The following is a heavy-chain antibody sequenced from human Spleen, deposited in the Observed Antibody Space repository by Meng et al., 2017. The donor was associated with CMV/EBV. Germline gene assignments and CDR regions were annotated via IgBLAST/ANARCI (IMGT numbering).Heavy chain of an antibody. V-gene: IGHV3-69-1*01. CDR3: ARGYDSNGGGYYGMDV. CDR1: GVTFDDYA. J-gene: IGHJ6*02. CDR2: VIGSNGNT. Sequence: GGSLRLSCAASGVTFDDYAMHWVRQAPGKGLEWVSSVIGSNGNTYYADSVKGRFTISRDKAKNPLYLQMNSLRAEDTAVYYWARGYDSNGGGYYGMDVWGQGTTVTVSS. D-gene: IGHD3-22*01.